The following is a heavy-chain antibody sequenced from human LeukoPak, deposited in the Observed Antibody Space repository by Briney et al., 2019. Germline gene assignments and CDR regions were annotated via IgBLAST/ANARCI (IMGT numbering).Heavy chain of an antibody. J-gene: IGHJ4*02. CDR3: ARDRSGEGYFDY. Sequence: PSQTLSLTCTVSGGSISSGGYYWSWIRQPPGKGLEWIGYIYHSGSTYYNPSLKSRVTISVDRSKNQFSLKLSSVTAADTAVYYCARDRSGEGYFDYWGQGTLVTVSS. CDR1: GGSISSGGYY. D-gene: IGHD4-17*01. CDR2: IYHSGST. V-gene: IGHV4-30-2*01.